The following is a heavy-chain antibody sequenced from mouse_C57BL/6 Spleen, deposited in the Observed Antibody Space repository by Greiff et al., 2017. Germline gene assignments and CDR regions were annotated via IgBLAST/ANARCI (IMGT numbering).Heavy chain of an antibody. J-gene: IGHJ4*01. Sequence: EVKLVESGGGLVKPGGSLKLSCAASGFTFSSYAMSWVRQTPGKRLEWVATISGGGSYTYYPDHVKGRFTISSNNAKNNLYLQMSHLKSEDTAMYYCGRDKEDAMDYWGQGTSVTVSS. CDR1: GFTFSSYA. CDR2: ISGGGSYT. V-gene: IGHV5-4*03. CDR3: GRDKEDAMDY.